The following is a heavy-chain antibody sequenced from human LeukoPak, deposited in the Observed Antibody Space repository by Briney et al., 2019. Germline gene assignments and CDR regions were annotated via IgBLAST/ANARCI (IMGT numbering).Heavy chain of an antibody. CDR2: ISSDGSSA. Sequence: GWSVSLSCLASRCSFTKDWMHWVRQAPGKGPVWVSQISSDGSSATYADSVKGRFTISRDNAKNTLYLQMNSLRAEDTAVYYCVRGLGDSWGQGTQVIVSS. CDR3: VRGLGDS. D-gene: IGHD3-16*01. V-gene: IGHV3-74*01. J-gene: IGHJ5*01. CDR1: RCSFTKDW.